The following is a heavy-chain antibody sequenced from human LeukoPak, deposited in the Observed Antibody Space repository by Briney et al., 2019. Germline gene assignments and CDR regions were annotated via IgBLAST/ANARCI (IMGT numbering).Heavy chain of an antibody. V-gene: IGHV3-33*06. CDR2: IWYDVSNK. CDR1: GFTFSSYG. Sequence: GGSLRLSCAASGFTFSSYGMHWVRQAPGKGLEWVAVIWYDVSNKYYADSVKGRFTISRDNSKNTLYLQMNSLRAEDTAVYYCAKVGYVAAAGHFDYWGQGTLVTVSS. CDR3: AKVGYVAAAGHFDY. J-gene: IGHJ4*02. D-gene: IGHD6-13*01.